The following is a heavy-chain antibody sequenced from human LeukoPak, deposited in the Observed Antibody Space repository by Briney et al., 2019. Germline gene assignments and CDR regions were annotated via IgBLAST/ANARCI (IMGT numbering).Heavy chain of an antibody. CDR2: IYHSGST. V-gene: IGHV4-30-2*01. J-gene: IGHJ6*03. CDR3: ASQLRPYYYMDV. D-gene: IGHD1-26*01. Sequence: PSQTLSLTCAVSGGSISSGGYYWSWLRQPPGKGLEWIGYIYHSGSTYYNPSLKSRVTISVDTSKNQFSLKLSSVTAADTAVYYCASQLRPYYYMDVWGKGTTVTVSS. CDR1: GGSISSGGYY.